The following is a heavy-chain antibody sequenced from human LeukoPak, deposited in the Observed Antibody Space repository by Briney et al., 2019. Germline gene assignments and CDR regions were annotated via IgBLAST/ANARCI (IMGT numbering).Heavy chain of an antibody. Sequence: LGESLKISCKGSGYTFATSWIGWVRQMPGKGLEWMGIIYPGDSDTRYSPSFQGQVTISADKSINTAYLQWNSLKASDTAMYYCARRSSGWYQDLWGQGTLVTVSS. V-gene: IGHV5-51*01. CDR3: ARRSSGWYQDL. J-gene: IGHJ5*02. CDR1: GYTFATSW. D-gene: IGHD6-19*01. CDR2: IYPGDSDT.